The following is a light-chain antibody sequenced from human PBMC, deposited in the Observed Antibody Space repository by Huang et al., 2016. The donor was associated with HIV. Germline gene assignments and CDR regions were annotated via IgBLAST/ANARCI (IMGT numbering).Light chain of an antibody. CDR3: QQRSNRPPFT. CDR1: QKINTY. V-gene: IGKV3-11*01. J-gene: IGKJ3*01. CDR2: DAS. Sequence: EILLTQSPATLSLSPGERATLSCKASQKINTYLAWYKQKPGQAPRRLIYDASTRSPDTPARLSGSGAGTDFTLTITNIEPEDFAVYFCQQRSNRPPFTFGPGTKVDLK.